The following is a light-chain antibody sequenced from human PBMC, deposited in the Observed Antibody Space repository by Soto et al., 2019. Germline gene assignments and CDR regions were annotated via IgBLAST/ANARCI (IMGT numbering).Light chain of an antibody. CDR2: DVT. CDR3: SSYRGRDILV. V-gene: IGLV2-14*03. J-gene: IGLJ3*02. Sequence: QSGLTQPASVSGSPGQSITISCTGTGSDIGGYDSVSWYQQHPGEAPKLIIFDVTNRPSGLSNRFSGSKSGNTASLTISGLQADDEADYYCSSYRGRDILVFGGGTKLTVL. CDR1: GSDIGGYDS.